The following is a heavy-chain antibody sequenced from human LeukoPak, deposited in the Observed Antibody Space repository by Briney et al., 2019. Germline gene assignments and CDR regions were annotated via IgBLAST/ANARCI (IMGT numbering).Heavy chain of an antibody. V-gene: IGHV4-39*01. Sequence: PSETLSLTCTVSGGSISSSSYYWGWIRQPPGKGLEWIGSIYYSGSTYYNPSLKSRVTISVDTSKNQFSLKLSSVTAADTAVYYCARGREIHEKVYYDFWSGYPRPPNWFDPWGQGTQVTVSS. D-gene: IGHD3-3*01. CDR2: IYYSGST. CDR3: ARGREIHEKVYYDFWSGYPRPPNWFDP. J-gene: IGHJ5*02. CDR1: GGSISSSSYY.